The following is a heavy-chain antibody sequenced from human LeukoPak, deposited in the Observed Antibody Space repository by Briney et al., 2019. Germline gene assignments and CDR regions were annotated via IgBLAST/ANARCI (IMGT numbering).Heavy chain of an antibody. Sequence: GRSLRLSCSASGFTFDDYAMHSVRQAPGKGLEWVSGISWNSGSIGYADSVKGRFTISRDNAKNSLDLQMNSLRAEHPALYYCPKSSGAIAAYYFYSWGQGAL. J-gene: IGHJ4*02. CDR2: ISWNSGSI. D-gene: IGHD6-25*01. CDR3: PKSSGAIAAYYFYS. CDR1: GFTFDDYA. V-gene: IGHV3-9*01.